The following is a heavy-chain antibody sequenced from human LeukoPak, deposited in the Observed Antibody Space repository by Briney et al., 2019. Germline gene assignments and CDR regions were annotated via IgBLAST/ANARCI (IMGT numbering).Heavy chain of an antibody. CDR3: ARDQRVTGRPDIDY. V-gene: IGHV3-74*03. CDR2: ISSDGSST. CDR1: GFTFRNHW. Sequence: GGSLRLSCAASGFTFRNHWMHWVRQTPGTRLVWVSRISSDGSSTTYADSVKGRFTISRDNAKNTLYLQMNNLRAEDTAMYYCARDQRVTGRPDIDYWGQGTLVIVSS. D-gene: IGHD6-6*01. J-gene: IGHJ4*02.